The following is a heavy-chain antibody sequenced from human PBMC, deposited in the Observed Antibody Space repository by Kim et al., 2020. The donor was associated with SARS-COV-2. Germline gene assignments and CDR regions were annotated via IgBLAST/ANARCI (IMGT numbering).Heavy chain of an antibody. CDR3: ARGSVWGSYRYDY. V-gene: IGHV3-64*01. D-gene: IGHD3-16*02. Sequence: GGSLRLSCAASGFTFSSYAMHWVRQAPGKGLEYVSAISSNGGSTYYANSVKGRFTISRDNSKNTLYLQMGSLRAEDMAVYYCARGSVWGSYRYDYWGQGTLVTVSS. CDR1: GFTFSSYA. CDR2: ISSNGGST. J-gene: IGHJ4*02.